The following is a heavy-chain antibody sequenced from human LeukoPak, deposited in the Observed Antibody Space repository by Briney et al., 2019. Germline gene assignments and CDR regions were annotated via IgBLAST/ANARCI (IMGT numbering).Heavy chain of an antibody. J-gene: IGHJ4*02. D-gene: IGHD3-10*01. CDR3: AAAITMVRGVLDY. Sequence: ASVKVSCKASGYTFTGYYMHWVRQAPGQGLEWMGWINPNSGGTNYAQKFQERVTITRDMSTSTAYMELSSLRSEDTAVYYCAAAITMVRGVLDYWGQGTLVTVSS. CDR1: GYTFTGYY. V-gene: IGHV1-2*02. CDR2: INPNSGGT.